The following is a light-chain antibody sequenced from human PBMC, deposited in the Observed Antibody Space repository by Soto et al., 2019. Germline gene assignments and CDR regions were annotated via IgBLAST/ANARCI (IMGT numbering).Light chain of an antibody. CDR3: QSYDRSLSGWV. V-gene: IGLV1-40*01. CDR2: GNS. Sequence: QSVLTQPPSVSGAPGQRVTISCTGSRSNIGAGYDIHWYQHLPGTAPKLLIYGNSNRPSGVPDRFSGSKSGTSASLAITGLQAEDEADYYCQSYDRSLSGWVFGGGTKLTVL. CDR1: RSNIGAGYD. J-gene: IGLJ3*02.